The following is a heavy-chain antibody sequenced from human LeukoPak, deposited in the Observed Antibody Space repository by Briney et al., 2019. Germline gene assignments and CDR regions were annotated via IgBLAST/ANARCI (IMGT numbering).Heavy chain of an antibody. Sequence: ASVKVSCKASGYTFTSYGISWVRQAPGQGLEWMGWISAYNGNTNYAQKLQGRVTMTTDTSTSTAYMELRSLRSDDTAVYYCARERAAWYSSGWGTDYWGQGTLVTVSS. CDR1: GYTFTSYG. D-gene: IGHD6-19*01. CDR2: ISAYNGNT. J-gene: IGHJ4*02. V-gene: IGHV1-18*01. CDR3: ARERAAWYSSGWGTDY.